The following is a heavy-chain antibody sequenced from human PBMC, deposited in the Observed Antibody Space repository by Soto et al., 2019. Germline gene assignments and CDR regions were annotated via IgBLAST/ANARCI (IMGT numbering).Heavy chain of an antibody. CDR3: ATRLETLLASTGAFDI. V-gene: IGHV3-7*01. J-gene: IGHJ3*02. D-gene: IGHD2-15*01. CDR2: IKQDGSEK. CDR1: GFTFSSYW. Sequence: EVQLVESGGGLVQPGGSLRLSCAASGFTFSSYWMSWVRQAPGKGLEWVANIKQDGSEKYYVDSVKGRFTISRDNAKNSLYLQMNSLRAEDTAVYYCATRLETLLASTGAFDIWGQGTMVTVSS.